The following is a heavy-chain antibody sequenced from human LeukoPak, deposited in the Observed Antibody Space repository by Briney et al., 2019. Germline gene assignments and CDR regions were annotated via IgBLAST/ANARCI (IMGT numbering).Heavy chain of an antibody. V-gene: IGHV3-21*01. J-gene: IGHJ6*02. Sequence: GGSLRLSCTASGFTFSNAWMSWVRQAPGKGLEWVSSISSSSSYIYYADSVKGRFTISRDNAKNSLYLQMNSLRAEDTAVYYCARAGRRDYYYYYGMDVWGQGTTVTVSS. CDR3: ARAGRRDYYYYYGMDV. CDR1: GFTFSNAW. CDR2: ISSSSSYI.